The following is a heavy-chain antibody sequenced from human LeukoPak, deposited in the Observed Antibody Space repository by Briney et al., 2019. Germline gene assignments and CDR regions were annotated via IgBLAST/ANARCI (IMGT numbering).Heavy chain of an antibody. D-gene: IGHD6-13*01. J-gene: IGHJ4*02. Sequence: PGGSLRLSCAASGFTFSSYAMSWVRQAPGKGLEWVSAISGSGGSTYYADSVKGRLTISRDNSKNTLYLQMNSLRAEDTAVYYCAKGERHLGSSWYSLYFDYWGQGTLVTVSS. CDR3: AKGERHLGSSWYSLYFDY. V-gene: IGHV3-23*01. CDR1: GFTFSSYA. CDR2: ISGSGGST.